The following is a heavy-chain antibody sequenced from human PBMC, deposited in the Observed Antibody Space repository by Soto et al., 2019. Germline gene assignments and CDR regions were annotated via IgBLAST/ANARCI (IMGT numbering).Heavy chain of an antibody. CDR3: ASLEYDSSGYYYASLRY. V-gene: IGHV4-30-2*02. Sequence: SETLSLTCAVSGGSISSGGYSWSWIRQPPGKGLEWIGYIYHSGSTYYNPSLKSRVTISVDRSKNQFSLKLSSVTAADTAVYYCASLEYDSSGYYYASLRYWGQGTLVTVSS. CDR2: IYHSGST. D-gene: IGHD3-22*01. J-gene: IGHJ4*02. CDR1: GGSISSGGYS.